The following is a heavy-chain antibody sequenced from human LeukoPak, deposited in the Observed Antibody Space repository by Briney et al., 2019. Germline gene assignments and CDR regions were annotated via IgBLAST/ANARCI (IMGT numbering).Heavy chain of an antibody. V-gene: IGHV3-7*05. CDR3: ARGWELDP. CDR2: IKQDGSEK. CDR1: GFPFSRYW. Sequence: GGSLRLSCAASGFPFSRYWLSWVRQAPGKGLEWVANIKQDGSEKYYVDSVKGRFTISRDNAKNSLYLQMNGLRVEDTAVYYCARGWELDPWGQGTLVTVSS. D-gene: IGHD1-26*01. J-gene: IGHJ5*02.